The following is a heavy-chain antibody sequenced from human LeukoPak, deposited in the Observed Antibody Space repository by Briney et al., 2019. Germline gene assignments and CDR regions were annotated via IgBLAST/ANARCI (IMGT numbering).Heavy chain of an antibody. D-gene: IGHD4-17*01. CDR2: IYYNGST. Sequence: SETLSLTCTVSGGSISSYYWSWIRQPPGKGLEWIGYIYYNGSTNYNPSLKSRVTISVDTSKNQFSLKLSSVTAADTAVYYCARGSNGDYSYYYYYMDVWGKGTTVTVSS. J-gene: IGHJ6*03. CDR3: ARGSNGDYSYYYYYMDV. CDR1: GGSISSYY. V-gene: IGHV4-59*01.